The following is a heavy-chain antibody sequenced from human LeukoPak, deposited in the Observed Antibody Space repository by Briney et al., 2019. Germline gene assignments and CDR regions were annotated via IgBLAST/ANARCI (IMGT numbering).Heavy chain of an antibody. CDR1: GFTFSSYS. J-gene: IGHJ5*02. V-gene: IGHV3-21*01. Sequence: GGSLRLSCAASGFTFSSYSMNWVRQAPGKGLEWVSSISSSSSYIYYADSVKGRFTISRDNAKNSLYLQMNSLRAEDTAVYYCARVMVRGVILNWFDPWGQGTLVTVSS. CDR3: ARVMVRGVILNWFDP. CDR2: ISSSSSYI. D-gene: IGHD3-10*01.